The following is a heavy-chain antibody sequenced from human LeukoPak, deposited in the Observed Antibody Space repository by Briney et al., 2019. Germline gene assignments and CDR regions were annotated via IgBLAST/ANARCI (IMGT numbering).Heavy chain of an antibody. CDR2: IYTSGST. D-gene: IGHD1-26*01. J-gene: IGHJ4*02. Sequence: SQTLSLTCTVSGGSISSGSYYWSWIRQPAGKGLEWIGRIYTSGSTNYNPSLKSRVTISVDTSKNQFSLKLSSVTAADTAVYYCARARIVDSTSPPAYWGQGTLVTVSS. CDR3: ARARIVDSTSPPAY. V-gene: IGHV4-61*02. CDR1: GGSISSGSYY.